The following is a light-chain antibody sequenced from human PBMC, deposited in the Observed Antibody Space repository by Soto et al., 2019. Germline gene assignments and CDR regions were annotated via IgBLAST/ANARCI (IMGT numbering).Light chain of an antibody. J-gene: IGLJ1*01. V-gene: IGLV2-23*02. CDR3: CSYAGSHYV. Sequence: QSVLTQPASVSGSPGQSITISCTGTSRDVGSYNLVSWYQQHPGKAPKLMIYEVSKRPSGVSNRFSGSKSGNTASLTISGLQAEDEADYYCCSYAGSHYVFGNGTKVTVL. CDR1: SRDVGSYNL. CDR2: EVS.